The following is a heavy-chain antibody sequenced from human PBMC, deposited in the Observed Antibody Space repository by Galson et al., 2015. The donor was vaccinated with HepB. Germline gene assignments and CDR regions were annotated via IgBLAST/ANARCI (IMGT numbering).Heavy chain of an antibody. J-gene: IGHJ3*02. Sequence: SLRLSCAASGFTFSNAWMSWVRQAPGKGLEWVGRIKSKTDGGTTDYAAPVKGRFTISRDDSKNTLYLQMNSLKTEDTAVYYCTTDHALHGSEAFDIWGQGTMVTVSS. V-gene: IGHV3-15*01. CDR2: IKSKTDGGTT. CDR3: TTDHALHGSEAFDI. D-gene: IGHD1-14*01. CDR1: GFTFSNAW.